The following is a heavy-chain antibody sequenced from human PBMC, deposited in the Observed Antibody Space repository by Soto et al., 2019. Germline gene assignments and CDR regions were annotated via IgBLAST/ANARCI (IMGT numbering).Heavy chain of an antibody. Sequence: GASVKVSCKASGGTFSSYTISWVRQAPGQGLEWMGRIIPILGIANYAQKFQGRVTITADKSTSTAYMELSSLRSEDTAVYYCARDQGSDCSGGSCYPYYYGMDVWG. CDR3: ARDQGSDCSGGSCYPYYYGMDV. V-gene: IGHV1-69*04. CDR2: IIPILGIA. CDR1: GGTFSSYT. J-gene: IGHJ6*02. D-gene: IGHD2-15*01.